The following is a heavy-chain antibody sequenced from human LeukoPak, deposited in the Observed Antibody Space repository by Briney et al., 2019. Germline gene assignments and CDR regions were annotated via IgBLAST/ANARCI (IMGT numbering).Heavy chain of an antibody. Sequence: ASVKVSCKASGYTFAGYYMHWVRQAPGQGLEWMGWINPNSGGTNYAQKFQGRVTMTRDTSISTAYMELSRLRSDDTAVYYCARGGHYYGSGSLGMDVWGKGTTVTVSS. D-gene: IGHD3-10*01. J-gene: IGHJ6*04. CDR1: GYTFAGYY. CDR2: INPNSGGT. CDR3: ARGGHYYGSGSLGMDV. V-gene: IGHV1-2*02.